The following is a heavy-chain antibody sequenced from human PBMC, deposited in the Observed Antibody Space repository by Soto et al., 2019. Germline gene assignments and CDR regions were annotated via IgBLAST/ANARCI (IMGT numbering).Heavy chain of an antibody. V-gene: IGHV3-7*04. Sequence: EVQLVGSGGGLVQPGGSLRLSCVASGFTFRTYWMTWVRQAPGKGLEWVANIKQDGSEKYYVDSVRGRFAISRDNAKDSLYRQMNSLRVEDTAVYYCARDGLYCTYANCRGDAYDVWGQGTMVTVSS. CDR1: GFTFRTYW. D-gene: IGHD2-8*01. CDR2: IKQDGSEK. J-gene: IGHJ3*01. CDR3: ARDGLYCTYANCRGDAYDV.